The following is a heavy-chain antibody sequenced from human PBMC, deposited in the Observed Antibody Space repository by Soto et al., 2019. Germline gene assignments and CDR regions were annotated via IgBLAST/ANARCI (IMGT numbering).Heavy chain of an antibody. CDR1: GFTFSYYW. J-gene: IGHJ4*02. V-gene: IGHV3-7*04. D-gene: IGHD3-16*01. Sequence: EVQLVESGGDLVQPGGSLRLSCAASGFTFSYYWMSWVRQAPGEGLEWVANLNQDGSAKYYVDSVKGRFTISRDNAKNSLYLQMNSLRGEDTAVYYCARDVWRDFDYWGQGTLVTVSS. CDR2: LNQDGSAK. CDR3: ARDVWRDFDY.